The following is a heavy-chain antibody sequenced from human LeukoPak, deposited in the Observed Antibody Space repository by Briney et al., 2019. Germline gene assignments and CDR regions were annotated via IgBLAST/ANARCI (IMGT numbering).Heavy chain of an antibody. CDR2: IKQDGSEK. Sequence: GGSLRLSCAASGFTFSSYWMSWVRQAPGKGLEWVANIKQDGSEKYYVDSVKGRFTISRDNAKNSLYLQMNSLRAEDTAVYYCAKDRAVAGPQAFDYWGQGTLVTVSS. V-gene: IGHV3-7*01. J-gene: IGHJ4*02. CDR1: GFTFSSYW. D-gene: IGHD6-19*01. CDR3: AKDRAVAGPQAFDY.